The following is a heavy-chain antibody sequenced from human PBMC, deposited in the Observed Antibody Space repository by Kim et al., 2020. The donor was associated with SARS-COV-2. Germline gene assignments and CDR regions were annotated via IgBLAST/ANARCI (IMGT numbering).Heavy chain of an antibody. Sequence: ASVKVSCKASGYTFTSYGISWVRQAPGQGLEWMGWISAYNGNTNYAQKLQGRVTMTTDTSTSTAYMELRSLRSDDTAVYYCARDQALGYYYGSGSSYYYYGMDVWGQGTTVTVSS. CDR2: ISAYNGNT. V-gene: IGHV1-18*01. CDR3: ARDQALGYYYGSGSSYYYYGMDV. D-gene: IGHD3-10*01. CDR1: GYTFTSYG. J-gene: IGHJ6*02.